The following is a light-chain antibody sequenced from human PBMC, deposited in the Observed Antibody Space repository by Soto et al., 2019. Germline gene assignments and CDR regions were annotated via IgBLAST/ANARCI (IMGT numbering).Light chain of an antibody. CDR1: STVDIY. CDR3: QQRRSWPPLT. Sequence: EVVVTQSPVTLALSPGERSTLSCRARSTVDIYVAWYQQKPGQAPRLLIYDATNRAPGIPARFSGSGSGTDFTLTISSLEPEDFAVYFCQQRRSWPPLTFGGGTKVEIK. J-gene: IGKJ4*01. V-gene: IGKV3-11*01. CDR2: DAT.